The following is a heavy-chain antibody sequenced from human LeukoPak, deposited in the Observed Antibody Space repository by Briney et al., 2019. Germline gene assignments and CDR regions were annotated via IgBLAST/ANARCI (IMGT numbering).Heavy chain of an antibody. V-gene: IGHV4-34*01. Sequence: SETLSLTCAVYGGSFSGYYWSWIRQPPGKGLEWIGEINHSGSTNYNPSLKSRVTISVDTSKNQFSMKLSSVTAADTAVYYCARGRLRMVVWGKGTTVTVSS. J-gene: IGHJ6*04. CDR2: INHSGST. D-gene: IGHD3-10*01. CDR3: ARGRLRMVV. CDR1: GGSFSGYY.